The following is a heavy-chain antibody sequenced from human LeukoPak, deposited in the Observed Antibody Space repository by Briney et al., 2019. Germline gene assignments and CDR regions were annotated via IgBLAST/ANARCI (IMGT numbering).Heavy chain of an antibody. CDR3: AKAPSLWFGELSDAFDI. CDR2: ISSSGSTI. D-gene: IGHD3-10*01. Sequence: GGSPRLSCAASGFTFSDYYMSWIRQAPGKGLEWVSYISSSGSTIYYADSVKGRFTISRDNAKNSLYLQMNSLRAEDTALYYCAKAPSLWFGELSDAFDIWGQGTMVTVSS. V-gene: IGHV3-11*01. J-gene: IGHJ3*02. CDR1: GFTFSDYY.